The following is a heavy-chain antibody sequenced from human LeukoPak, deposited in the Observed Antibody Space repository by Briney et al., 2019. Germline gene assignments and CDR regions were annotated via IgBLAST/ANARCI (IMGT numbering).Heavy chain of an antibody. CDR3: ATGSGWYYFDY. CDR1: GYTFTNYC. V-gene: IGHV1-46*01. J-gene: IGHJ4*02. CDR2: INPSGGST. Sequence: ASVKVSCKASGYTFTNYCMHWVRQAPGQGLEWMGMINPSGGSTTYAQKFQGRVTMTEDTSTDTAYMELSSLTSEDTAVYYCATGSGWYYFDYWGQGTLVTVSS. D-gene: IGHD6-19*01.